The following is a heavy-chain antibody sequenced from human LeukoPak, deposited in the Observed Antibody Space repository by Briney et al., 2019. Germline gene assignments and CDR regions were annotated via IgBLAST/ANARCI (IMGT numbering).Heavy chain of an antibody. CDR3: AREIKTYYYDSSGFSPVDY. D-gene: IGHD3-22*01. CDR1: RYTFTSYY. CDR2: INPSGGST. Sequence: ASVKVSCKASRYTFTSYYMHWVRQAPGQGLEWMGIINPSGGSTSYAQKFQGRVTMTRDTSTSTVYMELSSLRSEDTAVYYCAREIKTYYYDSSGFSPVDYWGQGTLVTVSS. V-gene: IGHV1-46*01. J-gene: IGHJ4*02.